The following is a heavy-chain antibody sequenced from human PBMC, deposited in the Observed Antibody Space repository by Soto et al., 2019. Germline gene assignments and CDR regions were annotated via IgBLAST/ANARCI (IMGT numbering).Heavy chain of an antibody. J-gene: IGHJ5*02. V-gene: IGHV2-5*02. CDR1: GFSLTTRGVG. Sequence: QITLKESGPTLVKPTQTLTLTCTFSGFSLTTRGVGVGWIRQPPGKALECLALIYWDDDKRYSPSLQSRLSITNDTSKTQVVLTMTNVHPVDTATYYCAHIPNYYQYDSFDPWCQGTLVSVSS. D-gene: IGHD3-16*01. CDR2: IYWDDDK. CDR3: AHIPNYYQYDSFDP.